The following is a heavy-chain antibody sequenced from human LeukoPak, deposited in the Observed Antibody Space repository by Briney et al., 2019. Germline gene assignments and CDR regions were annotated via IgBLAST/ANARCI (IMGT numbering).Heavy chain of an antibody. CDR2: ISSSSSYT. J-gene: IGHJ3*02. Sequence: DGSLTLSRAASGFTFSDYYMSRIRQAPGKGLEWVSYISSSSSYTNYADSVKGRFTISRDNAKNSLYLQMNSLRAEDTAVYYCARDLETNDAFDIWGQETIDPVSS. V-gene: IGHV3-11*05. D-gene: IGHD5-24*01. CDR1: GFTFSDYY. CDR3: ARDLETNDAFDI.